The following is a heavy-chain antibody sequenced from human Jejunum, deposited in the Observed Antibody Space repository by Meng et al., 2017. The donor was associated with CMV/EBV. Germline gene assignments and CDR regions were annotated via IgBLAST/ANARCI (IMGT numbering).Heavy chain of an antibody. CDR1: GFTLSDRY. CDR3: VRGYNSFDS. V-gene: IGHV3-72*01. Sequence: LVXPXXXLRLSCAASGFTLSDRYMDWVRQAPGKGPEWIARSRDKAHSHTTEYAASVKGRFTISRDNSESLLYLQMNSLKIEDTAVYYCVRGYNSFDSWGQGTLVTVSS. CDR2: SRDKAHSHTT. J-gene: IGHJ4*02. D-gene: IGHD1-1*01.